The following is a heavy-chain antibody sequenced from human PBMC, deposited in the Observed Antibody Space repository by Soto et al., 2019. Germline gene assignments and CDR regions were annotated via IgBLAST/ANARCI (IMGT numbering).Heavy chain of an antibody. J-gene: IGHJ6*02. V-gene: IGHV1-18*01. CDR1: GYTFSSYF. Sequence: ASVKVSCKASGYTFSSYFITWVRQAPGQGLEWMGWVSAYNGNTNYAQMLQGRVTMTTDTSTNTAYMELRSLRSDDTAVFYCARQNYYSGMDVWGQGTTVTVSS. CDR3: ARQNYYSGMDV. CDR2: VSAYNGNT.